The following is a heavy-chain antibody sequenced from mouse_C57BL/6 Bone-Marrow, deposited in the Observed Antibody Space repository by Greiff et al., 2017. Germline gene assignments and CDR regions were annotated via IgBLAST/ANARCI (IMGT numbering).Heavy chain of an antibody. D-gene: IGHD1-1*01. Sequence: QVQLQQSGAELARPGASVKLSCKASGYTFTSYGISWVKQRTGQGLEWIGEIYPRSGNTYYNEKFKGKATLTADKSSSTAYMELRGLTSEDSAVYFCARGGDYYGSSYPWYFGVWGTGTTVTVSS. J-gene: IGHJ1*03. V-gene: IGHV1-81*01. CDR1: GYTFTSYG. CDR2: IYPRSGNT. CDR3: ARGGDYYGSSYPWYFGV.